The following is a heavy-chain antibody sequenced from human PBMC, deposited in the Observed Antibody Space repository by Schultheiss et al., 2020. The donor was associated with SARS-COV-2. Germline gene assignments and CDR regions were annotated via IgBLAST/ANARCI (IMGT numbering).Heavy chain of an antibody. CDR2: ISSSSSYI. D-gene: IGHD5-18*01. Sequence: GGSLRLSCAASGFTFSSYWMSWVRQAPGKGLEWVSSISSSSSYIYYADSVKGRFTISRDNAKNSLYLQMNSLRAEDTALYYCAKDSTAMVTSFDYWGQGTLVTVSS. CDR3: AKDSTAMVTSFDY. V-gene: IGHV3-21*04. J-gene: IGHJ4*02. CDR1: GFTFSSYW.